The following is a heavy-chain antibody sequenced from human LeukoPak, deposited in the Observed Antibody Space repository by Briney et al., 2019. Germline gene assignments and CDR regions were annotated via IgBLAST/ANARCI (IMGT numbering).Heavy chain of an antibody. CDR3: ARGDTAMVMWNYYMDV. D-gene: IGHD5-18*01. CDR1: GGTFSSYA. Sequence: SVKVSCKASGGTFSSYAISWVRQAPGQGLEWMGGIIPIFGTANYAQRFQGRVTITADESTSTAYMELSSLRSEDTAVYYCARGDTAMVMWNYYMDVWGKGTTVTVSS. CDR2: IIPIFGTA. J-gene: IGHJ6*03. V-gene: IGHV1-69*01.